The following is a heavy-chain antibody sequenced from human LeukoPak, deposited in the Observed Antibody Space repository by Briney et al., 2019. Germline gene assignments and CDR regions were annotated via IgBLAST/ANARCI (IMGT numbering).Heavy chain of an antibody. CDR3: ARDGLGSAFDH. CDR2: IKQDGSEE. D-gene: IGHD3/OR15-3a*01. V-gene: IGHV3-7*01. Sequence: GSLRLSCAASGFTFSSYWMTWVRQAPGKGLEWVANIKQDGSEEYYVDSVKGRFTISGDNAKNSLYLQMNSLRAEDTAVYYCARDGLGSAFDHWGQGTLVTVSS. CDR1: GFTFSSYW. J-gene: IGHJ4*02.